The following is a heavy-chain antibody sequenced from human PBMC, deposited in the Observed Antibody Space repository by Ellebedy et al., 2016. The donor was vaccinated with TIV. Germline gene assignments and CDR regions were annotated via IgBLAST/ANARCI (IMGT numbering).Heavy chain of an antibody. CDR1: GYIFSTYD. CDR2: MNPNSGNT. D-gene: IGHD5-18*01. J-gene: IGHJ4*02. CDR3: ARGGYSYPEDFDF. Sequence: ASVKVSCKASGYIFSTYDINWVRQATGQGLEWMGWMNPNSGNTDYAQKFQDRVIMTRDTSINTAYMDLYSLTSEDTAVHYCARGGYSYPEDFDFWGQGTLVTVSS. V-gene: IGHV1-8*01.